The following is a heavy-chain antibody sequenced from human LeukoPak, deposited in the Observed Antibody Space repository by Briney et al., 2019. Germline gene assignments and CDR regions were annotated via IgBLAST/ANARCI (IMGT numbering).Heavy chain of an antibody. CDR1: GGSISSSNYY. D-gene: IGHD1-7*01. CDR2: IYYSGST. Sequence: SETLSLTCTVSGGSISSSNYYWGWIRQPPGKGLEWIGSIYYSGSTYYNPSLKSRVTISVDTSKNQFSLKLSSVTAADTAVYYCARQGPQLPDYWGQGTLVTVSS. CDR3: ARQGPQLPDY. V-gene: IGHV4-39*01. J-gene: IGHJ4*02.